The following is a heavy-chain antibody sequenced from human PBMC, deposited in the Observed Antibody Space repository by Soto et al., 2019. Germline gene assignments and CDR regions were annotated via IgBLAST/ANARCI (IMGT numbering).Heavy chain of an antibody. V-gene: IGHV4-31*03. CDR2: IYYSGST. Sequence: SETLSLTCTVSGGSISSGGYYWSWIRQHPGKGLEWIGYIYYSGSTYYNPSLTSRVTISVDTSKNQFSLKLSSVTAADTAVYYCASGKWIKLWVAHDAFDIWGQGTTVNVS. D-gene: IGHD5-18*01. CDR3: ASGKWIKLWVAHDAFDI. J-gene: IGHJ3*02. CDR1: GGSISSGGYY.